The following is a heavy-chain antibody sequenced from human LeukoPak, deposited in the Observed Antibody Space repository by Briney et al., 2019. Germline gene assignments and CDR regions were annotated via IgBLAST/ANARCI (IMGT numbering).Heavy chain of an antibody. CDR2: INPNSGGT. CDR3: ARETSGSYFVGY. D-gene: IGHD3-10*01. J-gene: IGHJ4*02. Sequence: ASVKVSCKASGYTFTCYYMHWVRQAPGQGLEWMGWINPNSGGTNHAQKFQGRVTMTRDTSISTAYMELSRLRSDDTAVYYCARETSGSYFVGYWGQGTLVTVSS. V-gene: IGHV1-2*02. CDR1: GYTFTCYY.